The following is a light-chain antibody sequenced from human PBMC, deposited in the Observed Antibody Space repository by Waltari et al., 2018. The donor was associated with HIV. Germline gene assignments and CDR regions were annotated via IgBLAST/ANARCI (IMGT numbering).Light chain of an antibody. J-gene: IGLJ2*01. V-gene: IGLV2-14*01. CDR3: SSYTSSSTLV. CDR1: SSDVGGYNY. CDR2: EVS. Sequence: QSALTQPASVSGSPGQSITLSCTGTSSDVGGYNYVYWYQQHPGTAPKLIIYEVSKRPSRVSNRFSGPKSGNTASLTISGRQAEDEADYYCSSYTSSSTLVFGGGTKLTVL.